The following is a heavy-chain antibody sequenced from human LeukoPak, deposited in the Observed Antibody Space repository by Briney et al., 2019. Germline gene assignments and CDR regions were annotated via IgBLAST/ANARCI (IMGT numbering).Heavy chain of an antibody. Sequence: PGGSLRLSCAASGYTFISYAMHWVRQAPGKGLEYVSGISNNGGSTFYANSVKGRFTISIDNSQNTLYLQMGSLRPEDMAVYYCARGDVMVVAATLIYWGQGTLVTVSS. CDR3: ARGDVMVVAATLIY. CDR1: GYTFISYA. CDR2: ISNNGGST. V-gene: IGHV3-64*01. J-gene: IGHJ4*02. D-gene: IGHD2-15*01.